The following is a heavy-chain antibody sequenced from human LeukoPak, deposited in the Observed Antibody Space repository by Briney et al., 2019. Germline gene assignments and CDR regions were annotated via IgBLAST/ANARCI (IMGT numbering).Heavy chain of an antibody. Sequence: GESLKISCKGSGYSFTNFWIGWVRQMPGKGLEWMGIIYPGDSDTRYSPSFQGQVTISADKSISTAYLQWSSLKASDTAMYYCARLTVGASAYYYGMDVWGQGTTVTVSS. CDR2: IYPGDSDT. CDR1: GYSFTNFW. J-gene: IGHJ6*02. D-gene: IGHD1-26*01. V-gene: IGHV5-51*01. CDR3: ARLTVGASAYYYGMDV.